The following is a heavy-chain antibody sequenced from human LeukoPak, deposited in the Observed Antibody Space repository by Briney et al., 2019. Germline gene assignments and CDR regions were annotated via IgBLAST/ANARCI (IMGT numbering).Heavy chain of an antibody. CDR2: ISDTGKT. CDR1: GAPPSSYY. V-gene: IGHV4-59*01. CDR3: ATGYYEPFAT. J-gene: IGHJ5*02. D-gene: IGHD1-26*01. Sequence: SETLSLTCSVSGAPPSSYYWDWLPPSPGKGLEWIGYISDTGKTDSNPSLKSRVTISLGTSKTQFSLRLRSVTAADSAVYYCATGYYEPFATWGPGILVTVSS.